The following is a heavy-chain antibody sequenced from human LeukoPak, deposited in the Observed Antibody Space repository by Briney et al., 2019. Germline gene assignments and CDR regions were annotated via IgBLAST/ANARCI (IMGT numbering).Heavy chain of an antibody. CDR2: ISTSGSTA. CDR1: GFTFSSYS. J-gene: IGHJ4*02. D-gene: IGHD3-10*01. CDR3: VRDNYGYRDSRSYDFDY. V-gene: IGHV3-48*02. Sequence: PGGSLRLSCAASGFTFSSYSMNWVRQAPGQGLEWVSYISTSGSTAHYADSVRGRFTISRDNAKNSLYLQMNSLRDEDTAVYFCVRDNYGYRDSRSYDFDYWGQGTLVTVSP.